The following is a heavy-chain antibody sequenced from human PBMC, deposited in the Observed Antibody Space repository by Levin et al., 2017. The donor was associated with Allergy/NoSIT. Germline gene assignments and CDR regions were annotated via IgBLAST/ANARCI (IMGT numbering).Heavy chain of an antibody. V-gene: IGHV3-49*04. CDR1: GFTFGDYA. J-gene: IGHJ4*02. D-gene: IGHD3-16*02. CDR3: ARGGPPNYDYNWGSYRDGYFVY. CDR2: IRNKAHGGTT. Sequence: GGSLRLSCTGSGFTFGDYAMSWVRQAPGKGLEWVGFIRNKAHGGTTEYAASVKGRLTISRDDSKSIAYLQMNSLKTEDTAVYFCARGGPPNYDYNWGSYRDGYFVYWGQGTLVTVSS.